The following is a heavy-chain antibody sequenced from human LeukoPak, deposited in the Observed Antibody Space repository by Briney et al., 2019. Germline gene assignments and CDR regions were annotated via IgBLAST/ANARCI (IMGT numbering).Heavy chain of an antibody. J-gene: IGHJ4*02. D-gene: IGHD3-9*01. V-gene: IGHV1-2*02. CDR3: ARDGRGRYFDWLLSGYSYFDY. CDR2: INPNSGGT. CDR1: GYTFTGYY. Sequence: ASVKASCKASGYTFTGYYMHWVRQAPGQGLEWMGWINPNSGGTNYAQKFQGRVTMTRDTSISTAYMELSRLRSDDTAVYYCARDGRGRYFDWLLSGYSYFDYWGQGTLVTVSS.